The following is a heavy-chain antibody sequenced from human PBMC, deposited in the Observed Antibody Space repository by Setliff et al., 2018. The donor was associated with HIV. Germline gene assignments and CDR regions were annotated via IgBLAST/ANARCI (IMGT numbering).Heavy chain of an antibody. CDR2: INRSGST. D-gene: IGHD6-13*01. Sequence: LSLTCAVYGGSSSGHFWSWIRQPPGKGLEWIGEINRSGSTNYNSSLKSRVTMSVDTSKRQFSLKLSSVTAADTAIYYCARQSTMSAAAFDYWGQGTLVTVSS. CDR3: ARQSTMSAAAFDY. CDR1: GGSSSGHF. J-gene: IGHJ4*02. V-gene: IGHV4-34*01.